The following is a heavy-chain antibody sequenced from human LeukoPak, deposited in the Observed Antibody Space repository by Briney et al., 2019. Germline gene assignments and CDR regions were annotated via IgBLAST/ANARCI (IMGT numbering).Heavy chain of an antibody. CDR3: ASSIAAPGPGHYYYYYGMDV. CDR1: GGTFSSYA. J-gene: IGHJ6*02. D-gene: IGHD6-6*01. Sequence: AASVKVSCKASGGTFSSYAISWVRQAPGQGLEWMGGIIPIFGTANYAQRFQGRVTITADESTSTAYMELSSLRSEDTAVYYCASSIAAPGPGHYYYYYGMDVWGQGTTVTVSS. V-gene: IGHV1-69*13. CDR2: IIPIFGTA.